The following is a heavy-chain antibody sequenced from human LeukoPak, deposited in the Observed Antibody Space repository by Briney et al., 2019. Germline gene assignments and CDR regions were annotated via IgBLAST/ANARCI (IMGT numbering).Heavy chain of an antibody. CDR1: GFTFSSYA. D-gene: IGHD3-22*01. CDR3: ARDRYDSSGYYRDY. CDR2: ISGSGGST. V-gene: IGHV3-23*01. Sequence: GGSLRLSCAASGFTFSSYAMNWVRQAPGKGLEWVSAISGSGGSTYYADSVKGRFTISRDDSKNTLYLQMNSLRAEDTAVYYCARDRYDSSGYYRDYWGQGTLVTVSS. J-gene: IGHJ4*02.